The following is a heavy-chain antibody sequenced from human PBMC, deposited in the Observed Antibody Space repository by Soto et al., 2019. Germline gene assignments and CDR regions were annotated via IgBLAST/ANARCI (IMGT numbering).Heavy chain of an antibody. Sequence: PGGSLRLSCAASGFTFNTYNMNWVRQAPGKGLEWVSYISDSSSTIHYADSVKGRFTISRDNAKNSLYLQMNSLRAEDTAVYYCARDDYPYYDDSSGYHFDYWGQG. V-gene: IGHV3-48*01. D-gene: IGHD3-22*01. J-gene: IGHJ4*02. CDR3: ARDDYPYYDDSSGYHFDY. CDR1: GFTFNTYN. CDR2: ISDSSSTI.